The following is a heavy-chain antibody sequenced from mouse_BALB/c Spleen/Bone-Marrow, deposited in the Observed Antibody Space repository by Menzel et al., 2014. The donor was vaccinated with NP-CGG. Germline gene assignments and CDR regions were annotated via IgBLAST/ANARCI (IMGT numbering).Heavy chain of an antibody. D-gene: IGHD4-1*01. Sequence: VQLQQSGAELVRPGASVKPCCQASGSSFTSYWMNWVKQRPGQGLEWIGMIHPSDSETRLNQKFKDKATLTVDKSSSTAYIQLSSRTCEDSAVYNWAKRERTGMNYGGQGTTLTITS. CDR2: IHPSDSET. CDR3: AKRERTGMNY. V-gene: IGHV1S82*01. CDR1: GSSFTSYW. J-gene: IGHJ2*01.